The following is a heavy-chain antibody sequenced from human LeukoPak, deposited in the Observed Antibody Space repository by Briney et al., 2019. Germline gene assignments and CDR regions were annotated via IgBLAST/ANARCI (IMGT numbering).Heavy chain of an antibody. V-gene: IGHV3-23*01. CDR2: ISGSGGGT. CDR3: AKRGVVIRVILVGFHKEAYYFDS. J-gene: IGHJ4*02. D-gene: IGHD3-22*01. CDR1: GFTFSSYG. Sequence: GGSLRLSCAASGFTFSSYGMSWVRQAPGKGLEWVAGISGSGGGTNYADSVKGRFTISRDNPKNTLYLQMNRLRAEDTAVYFCAKRGVVIRVILVGFHKEAYYFDSWGQGVLVTVSS.